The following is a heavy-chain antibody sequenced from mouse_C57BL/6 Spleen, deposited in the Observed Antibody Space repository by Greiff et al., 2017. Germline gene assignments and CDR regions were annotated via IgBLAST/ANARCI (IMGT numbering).Heavy chain of an antibody. V-gene: IGHV14-1*01. CDR1: GFNIQDYY. D-gene: IGHD2-4*01. CDR2: IDPEDGDT. J-gene: IGHJ4*01. Sequence: VQLQQSGAELVRPGASVKLSCTASGFNIQDYYMPWVKQRPEQGLEWIGRIDPEDGDTEYAPKFQGKGTMTADTTSNTADLQLSSLTSEDTAVYYCTTDDYGPMDYWGQGTSVTVSS. CDR3: TTDDYGPMDY.